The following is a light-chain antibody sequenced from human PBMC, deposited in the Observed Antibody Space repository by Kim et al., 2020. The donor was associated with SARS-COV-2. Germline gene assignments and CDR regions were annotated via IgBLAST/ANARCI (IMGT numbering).Light chain of an antibody. CDR3: QKYNSAPRLT. J-gene: IGKJ4*01. CDR1: QGISNY. Sequence: DIQMTQSPSSLSASVGDRVTITCRASQGISNYLAWYQQKPGKVPKLLIYAASALQSGVPSRFSGRGSGTDFTLTISSLQPEDVATYYCQKYNSAPRLTFGGGTKLEI. CDR2: AAS. V-gene: IGKV1-27*01.